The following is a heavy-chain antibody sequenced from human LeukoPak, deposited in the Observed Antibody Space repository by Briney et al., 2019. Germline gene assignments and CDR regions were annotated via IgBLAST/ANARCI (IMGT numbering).Heavy chain of an antibody. CDR3: ARTVKRYYYYYMDV. CDR1: GGSISSGSYY. D-gene: IGHD1-1*01. Sequence: SETLSLTCSVSGGSISSGSYYWSWIRQPAGKGLEWIGRIYTSGSTNYNPSLKSRVTISVDTSKYQFSLKLSSVTAADTAVYYCARTVKRYYYYYMDVWGKGTTVTVSS. CDR2: IYTSGST. V-gene: IGHV4-61*02. J-gene: IGHJ6*03.